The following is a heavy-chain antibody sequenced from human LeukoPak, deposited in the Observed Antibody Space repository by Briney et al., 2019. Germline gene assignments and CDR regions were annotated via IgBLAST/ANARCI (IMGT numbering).Heavy chain of an antibody. CDR1: GDTFSSNSAA. CDR3: ARVDIVATDAFDI. Sequence: SQTLSLTCALSGDTFSSNSAAWDWIRQSPSGGLEWLGRTYYRSNWYKDYAVSVKSRITINPDTSKNQLSLQLNSVTPEDTAVYYCARVDIVATDAFDIWGQGTMVTVSS. J-gene: IGHJ3*02. CDR2: TYYRSNWYK. D-gene: IGHD5-12*01. V-gene: IGHV6-1*01.